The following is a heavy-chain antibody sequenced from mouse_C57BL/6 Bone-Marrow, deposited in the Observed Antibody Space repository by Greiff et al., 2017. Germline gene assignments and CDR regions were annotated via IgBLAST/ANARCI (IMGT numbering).Heavy chain of an antibody. CDR3: ARPYYGSPFAY. Sequence: QVHVKQSGPELVKPGASVKISCKASGYSFTSYYIHWVKQRPGQGLEWIGWIYPGSGNTKYNEKFKGKATLTADTSSSTAYMQLSSLTSEDSAVYYCARPYYGSPFAYWGQGTLVTVSA. D-gene: IGHD1-1*01. CDR1: GYSFTSYY. V-gene: IGHV1-66*01. J-gene: IGHJ3*01. CDR2: IYPGSGNT.